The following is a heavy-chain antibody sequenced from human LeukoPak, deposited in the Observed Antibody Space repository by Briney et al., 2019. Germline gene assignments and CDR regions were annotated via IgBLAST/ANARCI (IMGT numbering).Heavy chain of an antibody. Sequence: GGSLARESAGSRFTVSSNYMSWVRQGPGKELKWVSVIYSGGSTYYADSVKGRFAISRDNSKNTLYLQMNSLRAEDTAVYYCASDLYCSGGSCYPGAFDIWGQGTMVTVSS. CDR1: RFTVSSNY. CDR2: IYSGGST. J-gene: IGHJ3*02. V-gene: IGHV3-53*05. CDR3: ASDLYCSGGSCYPGAFDI. D-gene: IGHD2-15*01.